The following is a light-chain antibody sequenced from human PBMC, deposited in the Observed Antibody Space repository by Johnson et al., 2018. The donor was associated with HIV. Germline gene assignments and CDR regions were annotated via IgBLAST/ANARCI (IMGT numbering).Light chain of an antibody. CDR2: ENN. CDR3: GAWDSSLSAFYV. CDR1: SSNIGNNY. Sequence: QSVLTQPPSVSAAPGQKVTISCSGSSSNIGNNYVSWYQQLPGTAPKLLIYENNKRPSGIPDRFSGSRSGTSATLDITGLQTGDEDDYYCGAWDSSLSAFYVFGTVTKVTVL. V-gene: IGLV1-51*02. J-gene: IGLJ1*01.